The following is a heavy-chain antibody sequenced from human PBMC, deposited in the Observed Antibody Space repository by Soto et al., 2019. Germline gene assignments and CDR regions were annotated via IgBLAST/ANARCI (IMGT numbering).Heavy chain of an antibody. CDR3: AREVRGTMIVVDDAFDI. CDR2: IIPIFGTA. J-gene: IGHJ3*02. V-gene: IGHV1-69*12. CDR1: GGTFSSYA. D-gene: IGHD3-22*01. Sequence: QVQLVQSGAEVKKPGSSVKVSCKASGGTFSSYAISWVRQAPGQGLEWMGGIIPIFGTANYAQKFQGRVTITADESMSTAYMELSSLRSEDTAVYYCAREVRGTMIVVDDAFDIWGQGTMVTVSS.